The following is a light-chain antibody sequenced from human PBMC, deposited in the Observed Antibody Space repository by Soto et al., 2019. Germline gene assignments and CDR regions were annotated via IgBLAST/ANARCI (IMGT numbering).Light chain of an antibody. J-gene: IGLJ3*02. V-gene: IGLV1-40*01. CDR1: RSNIGAGYD. Sequence: QSVLTQPPSVSGAPGQRVTISCTGSRSNIGAGYDVHWYQQLPGTAPKLLIYGNSNRPSGVPDRFSGSKSGTSASLAITGLQAEGEADYYCQSYDSSLSGWVFGGGTKLTVL. CDR2: GNS. CDR3: QSYDSSLSGWV.